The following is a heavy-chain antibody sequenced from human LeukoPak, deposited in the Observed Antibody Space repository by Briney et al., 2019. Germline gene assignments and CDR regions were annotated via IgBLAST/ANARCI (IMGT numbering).Heavy chain of an antibody. Sequence: LETLSLTCTVSGCSISSYYWSWIRQPAGKGLEWIGRYHTSGSTNYNPSLKSRVTMSADTSKNQFSLQLSSVTAADTAVYYCARDTYYYDSSGYSNFDYWGQGTLVTVSS. CDR2: YHTSGST. CDR3: ARDTYYYDSSGYSNFDY. V-gene: IGHV4-4*07. J-gene: IGHJ4*02. CDR1: GCSISSYY. D-gene: IGHD3-22*01.